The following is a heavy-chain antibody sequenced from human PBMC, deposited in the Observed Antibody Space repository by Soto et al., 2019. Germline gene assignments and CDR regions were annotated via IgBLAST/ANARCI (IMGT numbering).Heavy chain of an antibody. CDR3: AKETNYYDGMDV. V-gene: IGHV3-23*01. CDR1: GFTFSNYA. J-gene: IGHJ6*02. Sequence: EVQLLESGGGLVQPGGSLRLSCAASGFTFSNYAMSWVRQAPGKGLEWVSSISGSGGDTYYPDSVKGRFAISRDNSKNMLYLQMNSLRAEDAAVYYCAKETNYYDGMDVWGQGTTVTVSS. CDR2: ISGSGGDT. D-gene: IGHD4-17*01.